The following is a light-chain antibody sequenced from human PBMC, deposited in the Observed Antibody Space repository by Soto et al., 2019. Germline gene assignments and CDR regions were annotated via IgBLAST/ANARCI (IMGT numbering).Light chain of an antibody. J-gene: IGKJ4*01. CDR1: QSVRSN. Sequence: ETVMTQSPASLSMSPGEGVTLSCRASQSVRSNLAWYQQRPGQAPRLLIYGASTRAADIPARFSGSGSGAEFTLTISSLQSEDFAFYYCQQSNNWPLTFGGGTKV. CDR3: QQSNNWPLT. CDR2: GAS. V-gene: IGKV3-15*01.